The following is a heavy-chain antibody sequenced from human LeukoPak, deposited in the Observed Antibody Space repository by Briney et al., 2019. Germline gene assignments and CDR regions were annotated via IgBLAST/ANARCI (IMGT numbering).Heavy chain of an antibody. D-gene: IGHD2-15*01. V-gene: IGHV3-33*06. CDR2: IWYDGSNK. Sequence: GGSLRLSCAASGFTFSSYGMHWVRQAPGKGLEWVAVIWYDGSNKYYADSVKGRFTISRDNSKNTLYLQMNSLRAQDTAVYYCAKEPYCSGGSCYQIWGQGTLVTVSS. CDR3: AKEPYCSGGSCYQI. CDR1: GFTFSSYG. J-gene: IGHJ4*02.